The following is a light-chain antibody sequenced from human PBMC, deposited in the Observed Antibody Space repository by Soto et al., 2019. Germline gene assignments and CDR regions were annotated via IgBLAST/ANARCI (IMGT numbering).Light chain of an antibody. Sequence: QSVLTQPPSASGSPGQSVTISCTGTSSDVGGYNYVSWYQQYPGRAPKLMIYEVTKRPSGVPDRFSGSKSGNTASLTVSGLQAEDEAVYYCSSYAASNNFYFVFGGGPMLTVL. CDR3: SSYAASNNFYFV. CDR2: EVT. V-gene: IGLV2-8*01. J-gene: IGLJ3*02. CDR1: SSDVGGYNY.